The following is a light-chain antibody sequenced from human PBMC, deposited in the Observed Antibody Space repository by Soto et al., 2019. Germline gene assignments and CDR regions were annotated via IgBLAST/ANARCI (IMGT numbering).Light chain of an antibody. V-gene: IGKV1-5*03. J-gene: IGKJ5*01. CDR2: KAS. CDR3: QQYHSYPIT. CDR1: QSISSW. Sequence: IQMTQSPSTLSASVGDRVTITCRASQSISSWLAWYQQKPGKAPKLLIYKASSLESGVPSRFSGSGSGTEFTLTISSLQPDDFATYYCQQYHSYPITFGQGTRLEIK.